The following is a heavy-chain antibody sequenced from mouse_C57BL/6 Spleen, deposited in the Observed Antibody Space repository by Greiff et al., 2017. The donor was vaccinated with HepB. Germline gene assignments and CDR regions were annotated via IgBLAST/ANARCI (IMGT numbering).Heavy chain of an antibody. CDR1: GYTFTSYT. CDR3: ARGITTVVATGDAMDY. CDR2: INPSSGYT. Sequence: VQLQESGAELARPGASVKMSCKASGYTFTSYTMHWVKQRPGQGLEWIGYINPSSGYTKYNQKFKDKATLTADKSSSTAYMQLSSLTSEDSAVYYCARGITTVVATGDAMDYWGQGTSVTVSS. V-gene: IGHV1-4*01. J-gene: IGHJ4*01. D-gene: IGHD1-1*01.